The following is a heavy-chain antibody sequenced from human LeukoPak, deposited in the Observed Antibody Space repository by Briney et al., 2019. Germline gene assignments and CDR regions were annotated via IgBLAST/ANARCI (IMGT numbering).Heavy chain of an antibody. CDR1: GFTFSNYA. V-gene: IGHV3-30-3*01. J-gene: IGHJ4*02. D-gene: IGHD6-19*01. Sequence: PGRSLRLSCAASGFTFSNYAMHWVRQAPGKGLEWVALISYDGGNKHYADSVKGRFTISRDDSKNTLYLQMNSLRAEDTAVYYCAREGRSGSGDFDYWGQGTLVTVSS. CDR3: AREGRSGSGDFDY. CDR2: ISYDGGNK.